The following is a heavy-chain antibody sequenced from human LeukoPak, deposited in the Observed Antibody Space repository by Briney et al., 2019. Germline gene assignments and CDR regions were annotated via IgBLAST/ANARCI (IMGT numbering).Heavy chain of an antibody. CDR1: GFTFSDYY. CDR3: SAFSYYDSSGSQRDY. J-gene: IGHJ4*02. CDR2: ISSSGSTI. Sequence: GGSLRLSCAASGFTFSDYYMSWIRQAPGKGLEWVSYISSSGSTIYYADSEKGRFTISRDNAKNSLYLQMNSLRAEDTAVYYCSAFSYYDSSGSQRDYWGQGTLVTVSS. V-gene: IGHV3-11*01. D-gene: IGHD3-22*01.